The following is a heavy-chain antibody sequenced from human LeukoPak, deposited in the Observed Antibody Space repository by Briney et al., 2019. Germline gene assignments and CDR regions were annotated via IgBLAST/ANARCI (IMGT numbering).Heavy chain of an antibody. Sequence: GRSLRLSCAASGFTFDDYAMHWVRQAPGKGLEWVSGISWNSGSIGYADSVKGRFTISRDNAKNSLYLQMNSLRAEDTALYYCAKDRGGYSSGWYDYWGQGTLVTVSS. CDR1: GFTFDDYA. J-gene: IGHJ4*02. CDR3: AKDRGGYSSGWYDY. CDR2: ISWNSGSI. V-gene: IGHV3-9*01. D-gene: IGHD6-13*01.